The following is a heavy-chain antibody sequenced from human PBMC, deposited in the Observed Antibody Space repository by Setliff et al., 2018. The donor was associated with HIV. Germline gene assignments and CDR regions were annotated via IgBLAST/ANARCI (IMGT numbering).Heavy chain of an antibody. CDR3: ARDGYSYGFFDY. CDR2: ITSRSSYM. Sequence: LRLSCAASGFTFSGYNLNWVRQAPGKGLEWVSSITSRSSYMYYADSVKGRFTISRDNAKNSLYLQMNSLRAEDTAVYYCARDGYSYGFFDYWGQGTLVTVSS. V-gene: IGHV3-21*01. J-gene: IGHJ4*02. CDR1: GFTFSGYN. D-gene: IGHD5-18*01.